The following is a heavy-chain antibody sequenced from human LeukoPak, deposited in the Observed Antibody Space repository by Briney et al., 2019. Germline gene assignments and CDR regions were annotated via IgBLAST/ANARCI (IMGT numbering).Heavy chain of an antibody. CDR3: AGAGFDY. CDR1: GFTFSGHE. V-gene: IGHV3-48*03. CDR2: ISSSGSSI. Sequence: PGGSLRLSCAASGFTFSGHEMNWVRQAPGKGLGWVACISSSGSSIYYADSVKGRFTISRDNAKNSLYLRMNSLRAEDTAVYYCAGAGFDYWGQGTLVTVSS. J-gene: IGHJ4*02.